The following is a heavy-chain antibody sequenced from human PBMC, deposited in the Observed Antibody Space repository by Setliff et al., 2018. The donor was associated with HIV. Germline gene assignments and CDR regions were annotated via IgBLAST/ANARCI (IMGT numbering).Heavy chain of an antibody. CDR3: ARVNSGGYNYKSFFDY. CDR1: GFTFSDYY. D-gene: IGHD5-12*01. V-gene: IGHV3-11*05. CDR2: ISSSSTYT. Sequence: GGSLRLSCTASGFTFSDYYMSWIRQAPGKGLEWVSYISSSSTYTNYLDSVKGRLTISRDNAKNSLYLQMNSLRAEDTAVYYCARVNSGGYNYKSFFDYWGQGTLVTVSS. J-gene: IGHJ4*02.